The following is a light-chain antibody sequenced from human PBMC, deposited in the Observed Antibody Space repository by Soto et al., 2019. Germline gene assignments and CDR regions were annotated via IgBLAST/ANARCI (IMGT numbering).Light chain of an antibody. CDR3: SSYTSSSTRV. CDR1: SSDVGGYNS. J-gene: IGLJ3*02. V-gene: IGLV2-14*01. CDR2: EVS. Sequence: QSALTQPASVSGSPGQSITISCTGTSSDVGGYNSVSWYQQHPGKAPKLMIYEVSNRPSGVSTRFSGSKSGNTASLTISGLQAEDEADYYCSSYTSSSTRVFGGASKLTVL.